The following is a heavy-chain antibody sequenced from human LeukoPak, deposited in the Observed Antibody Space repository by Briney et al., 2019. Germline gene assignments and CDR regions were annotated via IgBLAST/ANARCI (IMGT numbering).Heavy chain of an antibody. Sequence: GGSLRLSCAASGFTFNNYAMSWVRQAPVKGLEGASAIGDNGGDTKYAVSVKGRFTISRDNSRSALYLQMNTLRVEDTAIYYCGRDWKLGYWGQGTLVTVSS. V-gene: IGHV3-23*01. J-gene: IGHJ4*02. CDR1: GFTFNNYA. CDR3: GRDWKLGY. CDR2: IGDNGGDT. D-gene: IGHD1-1*01.